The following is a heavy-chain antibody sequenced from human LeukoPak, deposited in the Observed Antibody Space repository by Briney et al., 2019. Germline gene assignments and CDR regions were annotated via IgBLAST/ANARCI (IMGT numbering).Heavy chain of an antibody. CDR3: DGYCSTTRCYPNHFDS. CDR1: GFTFSHYG. D-gene: IGHD2-2*03. V-gene: IGHV3-30*18. J-gene: IGHJ4*02. Sequence: GGPLTLSCAPCGFTFSHYGMQWARQARGKGREGGAVKSNDRNNKFYADSVKGRFTISRDNSKNTLFLQMNSLRAEDTADCAKDGYCSTTRCYPNHFDSWGQGTLVTVSS. CDR2: KSNDRNNK.